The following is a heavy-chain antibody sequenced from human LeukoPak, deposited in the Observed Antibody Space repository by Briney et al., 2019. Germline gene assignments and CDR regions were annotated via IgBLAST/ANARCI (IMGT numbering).Heavy chain of an antibody. D-gene: IGHD3-10*01. Sequence: SETLSLTCTVSGDSISSTSYYWDWIRQPPGKGLEWIGSIYNSGTTYYNPSLKSRVTISVDTSKNQFSLKVSSVTAADTAVYYCASRVYGLGSYNYWGQGTLVTVSS. CDR3: ASRVYGLGSYNY. V-gene: IGHV4-39*01. CDR1: GDSISSTSYY. CDR2: IYNSGTT. J-gene: IGHJ4*01.